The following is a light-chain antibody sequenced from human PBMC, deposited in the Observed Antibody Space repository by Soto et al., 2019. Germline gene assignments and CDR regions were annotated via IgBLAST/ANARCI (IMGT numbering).Light chain of an antibody. CDR3: TSWTTSTTMI. J-gene: IGLJ2*01. Sequence: QSALTQPASVSGSPGQSITISCTGTSSDIGAYNFVSWYQQHPGKAPKLMLYDVTIRPSGVSNRFSGSKSGNTATLTISGLQAEDEAEYYCTSWTTSTTMIFGGGTKLTVL. CDR1: SSDIGAYNF. V-gene: IGLV2-14*03. CDR2: DVT.